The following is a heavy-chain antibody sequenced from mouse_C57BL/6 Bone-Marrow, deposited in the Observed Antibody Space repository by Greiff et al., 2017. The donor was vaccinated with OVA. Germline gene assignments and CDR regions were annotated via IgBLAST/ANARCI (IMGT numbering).Heavy chain of an antibody. Sequence: VQLQQSGAELVRPGASVTLSCKASGYTFTDYEMHWVKQTPVHGLEWIGAIDPETGGTAYNQKFKGKAILTADKSSSTAYMALSSLTSEDSAVYYGTRGYSNDYAMDYWGQGTAVTVSS. V-gene: IGHV1-15*01. D-gene: IGHD2-5*01. CDR3: TRGYSNDYAMDY. J-gene: IGHJ4*01. CDR1: GYTFTDYE. CDR2: IDPETGGT.